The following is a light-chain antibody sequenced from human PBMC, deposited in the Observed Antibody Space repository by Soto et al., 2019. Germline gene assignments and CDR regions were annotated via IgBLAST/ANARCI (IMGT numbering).Light chain of an antibody. V-gene: IGLV1-47*02. CDR3: AAWDDSPSGRV. CDR2: NND. Sequence: QSVLTQPPSASGTPGQRGTISCSGSSANLGKNLVYWYQQLPGTAPKLLIYNNDQRPSGGPDRVSGSKSGTSASLAISGLRSEDEADYYCAAWDDSPSGRVFVGGTKLTVL. CDR1: SANLGKNL. J-gene: IGLJ3*02.